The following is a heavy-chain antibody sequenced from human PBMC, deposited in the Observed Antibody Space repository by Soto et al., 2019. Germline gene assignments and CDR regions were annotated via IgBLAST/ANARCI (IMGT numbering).Heavy chain of an antibody. D-gene: IGHD3-22*01. CDR2: IYYSGST. CDR3: ARALGSGYSDAFDI. J-gene: IGHJ3*02. V-gene: IGHV4-30-4*01. CDR1: GGSISSGDYY. Sequence: QVQLQESGPGLVKPSQTLSLTCTVSGGSISSGDYYWSWIRQPPGKGLEWIGYIYYSGSTYYNPSLKSRVTLLVSTYXNQFSLKLSSVTAADTAVYYCARALGSGYSDAFDIWGQGTMVTVSS.